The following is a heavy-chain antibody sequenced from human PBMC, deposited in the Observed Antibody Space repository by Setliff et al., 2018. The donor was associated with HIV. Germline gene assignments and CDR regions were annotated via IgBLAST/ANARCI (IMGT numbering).Heavy chain of an antibody. J-gene: IGHJ4*02. Sequence: PSETLSLTCTVSGGSITTTNYYWGWVRQSPGKGLEWIGVIYYRGSAYYNLSLQSRVTLSVDTSKNSFSLHLTSVTAADTAVYFCARARGPPLPVLDFWGPGTLVTVFS. V-gene: IGHV4-39*07. CDR3: ARARGPPLPVLDF. CDR2: IYYRGSA. CDR1: GGSITTTNYY. D-gene: IGHD3-10*01.